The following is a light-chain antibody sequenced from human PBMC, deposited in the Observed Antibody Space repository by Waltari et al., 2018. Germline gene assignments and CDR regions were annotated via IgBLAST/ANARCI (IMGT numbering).Light chain of an antibody. J-gene: IGLJ2*01. CDR2: DVS. CDR1: RSDVVGYNY. CDR3: SSYTSSSPVV. V-gene: IGLV2-14*03. Sequence: QSALTQPASVSGSPGQSITISCTGTRSDVVGYNYVSWYQQHPGKAPKLMIYDVSNRPSGVSNRFSGSKSGNTASLTISGLQAEDEADYYCSSYTSSSPVVFGGGTKLTVL.